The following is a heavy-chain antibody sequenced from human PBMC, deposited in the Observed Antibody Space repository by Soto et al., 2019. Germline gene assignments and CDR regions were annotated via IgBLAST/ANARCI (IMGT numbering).Heavy chain of an antibody. Sequence: QVQLVQSGPEVKKPGSSVKVSCKASGGTFSSYSINWVRQAPGQGLEWMGEIIPILGTANYAQKFQGRVTITADESTSTAYMELSSLRSEHTAVYYCARDGGRHSGGIDYWGQGTLVTVSS. D-gene: IGHD1-26*01. CDR3: ARDGGRHSGGIDY. V-gene: IGHV1-69*01. CDR1: GGTFSSYS. J-gene: IGHJ4*02. CDR2: IIPILGTA.